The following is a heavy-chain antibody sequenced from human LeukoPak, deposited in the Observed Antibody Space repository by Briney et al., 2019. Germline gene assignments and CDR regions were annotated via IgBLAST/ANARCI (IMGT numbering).Heavy chain of an antibody. CDR2: TKQDGSEK. CDR1: GFTFSSYW. V-gene: IGHV3-7*01. D-gene: IGHD6-19*01. CDR3: ASAVIAVAGLRGPWFDP. J-gene: IGHJ5*02. Sequence: QPGGSLRLSCAASGFTFSSYWMSWVRQAPGKGLEWVANTKQDGSEKYYVDSVKGRFTISRDNAKNSLYLQMNSLRAEDTAVYYCASAVIAVAGLRGPWFDPWGQGTLVTVSS.